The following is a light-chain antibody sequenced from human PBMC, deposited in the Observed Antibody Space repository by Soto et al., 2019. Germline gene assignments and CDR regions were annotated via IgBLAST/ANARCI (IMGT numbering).Light chain of an antibody. CDR2: DTS. J-gene: IGLJ2*01. Sequence: AVVTQEPSLTVSPGGTVTLTCGSSTGAVTSGHYPYWFQQKPGQAPRTLIYDTSNKHSWTPARFSGSLLGGKAALTLSGAQPEDEAEYYCFLSYSGARGKVFGGGTKLTVL. CDR1: TGAVTSGHY. CDR3: FLSYSGARGKV. V-gene: IGLV7-46*01.